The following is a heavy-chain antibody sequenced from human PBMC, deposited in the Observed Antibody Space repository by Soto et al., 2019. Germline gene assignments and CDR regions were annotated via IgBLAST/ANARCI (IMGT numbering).Heavy chain of an antibody. CDR2: IIPIFGTA. CDR3: ARGTHPYYYDSSGYFDY. CDR1: GGTFSSYA. J-gene: IGHJ4*02. Sequence: ASVKVSCKASGGTFSSYAISWVRQAPGQGLEWMGGIIPIFGTANYAQKFQGRVTITADESTSTAYMELSSLRSEDTAVYYCARGTHPYYYDSSGYFDYWGQGTPVTVS. D-gene: IGHD3-22*01. V-gene: IGHV1-69*13.